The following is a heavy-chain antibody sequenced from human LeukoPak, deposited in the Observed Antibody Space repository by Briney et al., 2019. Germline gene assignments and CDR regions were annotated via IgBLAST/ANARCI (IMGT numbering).Heavy chain of an antibody. CDR3: ARDSILPSDVYGMDV. J-gene: IGHJ6*02. Sequence: PGGSLRLSCAASGFTFSDYYMSWVRQAPGKGLEWVSVIYSGGSTYYADSVKGRFTISRDNSKNTLYLQMNSLRAEDTAVYYCARDSILPSDVYGMDVWGQGTTVTVSS. CDR1: GFTFSDYY. V-gene: IGHV3-53*01. D-gene: IGHD2-21*02. CDR2: IYSGGST.